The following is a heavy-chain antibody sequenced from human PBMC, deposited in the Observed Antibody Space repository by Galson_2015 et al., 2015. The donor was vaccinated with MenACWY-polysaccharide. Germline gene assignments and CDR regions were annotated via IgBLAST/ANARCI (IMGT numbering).Heavy chain of an antibody. CDR1: GFTFSSYA. Sequence: SLRLSCAASGFTFSSYAMSWVRQAPGRGLEWVAVIWYDGSNKYYAESVKGRFTISRDNSKNTLYLQMNSLGAEDTAVYYCARDSFPPPHMAAAGLADYWGQGTLVTVSS. D-gene: IGHD6-25*01. CDR2: IWYDGSNK. J-gene: IGHJ4*02. CDR3: ARDSFPPPHMAAAGLADY. V-gene: IGHV3-33*08.